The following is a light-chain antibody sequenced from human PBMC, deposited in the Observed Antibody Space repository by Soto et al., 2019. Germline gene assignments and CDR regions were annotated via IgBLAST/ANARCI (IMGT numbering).Light chain of an antibody. V-gene: IGLV2-14*03. CDR1: SSVVGGYNY. CDR3: SSYTSSSLHV. Sequence: QSVLTQPASVSGSPGQSITISCTGTSSVVGGYNYVSWYQQHSGKAPKLMIYDVSNRPSGVSNLFSGSKSGNTASLTISGLQAEDEADYYCSSYTSSSLHVFGTGTKVTVL. J-gene: IGLJ1*01. CDR2: DVS.